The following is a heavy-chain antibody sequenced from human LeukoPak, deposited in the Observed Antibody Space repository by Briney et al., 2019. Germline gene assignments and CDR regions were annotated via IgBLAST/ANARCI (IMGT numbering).Heavy chain of an antibody. Sequence: PSETLSLTCAVYGGSFSGYYWSWIRQPPGKGLEWIGEINHSGSTNYNPSLKSRVTISVDTSKNQFSLKVTSVTAADTAVYYCARDLYGGYGDYADYYYYGMDVWGQGTTVTVSS. CDR2: INHSGST. V-gene: IGHV4-34*01. CDR1: GGSFSGYY. J-gene: IGHJ6*02. CDR3: ARDLYGGYGDYADYYYYGMDV. D-gene: IGHD4-17*01.